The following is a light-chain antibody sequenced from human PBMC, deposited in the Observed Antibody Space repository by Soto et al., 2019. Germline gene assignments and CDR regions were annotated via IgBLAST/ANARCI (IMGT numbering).Light chain of an antibody. CDR1: ESVSSN. J-gene: IGKJ2*01. CDR2: DAS. Sequence: EIVMTQSPATLSLSPGERATLSCRASESVSSNLAWYQQKPGQAPSLLIYDASTRATAIPARFSGSGSGTEFTLTISSLQPEDFAVYHCQQYDTWPHTFGQGTKLEIK. V-gene: IGKV3-15*01. CDR3: QQYDTWPHT.